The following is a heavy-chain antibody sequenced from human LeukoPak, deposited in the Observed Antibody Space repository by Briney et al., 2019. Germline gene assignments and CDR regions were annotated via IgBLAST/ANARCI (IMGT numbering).Heavy chain of an antibody. J-gene: IGHJ4*02. CDR3: ATLSSGWHMLDY. D-gene: IGHD6-19*01. V-gene: IGHV4-39*01. CDR1: GGSISSSSYY. Sequence: PSETLSLTCTVSGGSISSSSYYWGWIRQPPGKGLEWIGSIYYSGSTYYNPSLKSRVTISVDTSKNQFSLKLSSVTAADTAVYYCATLSSGWHMLDYWGQGTLVTVSS. CDR2: IYYSGST.